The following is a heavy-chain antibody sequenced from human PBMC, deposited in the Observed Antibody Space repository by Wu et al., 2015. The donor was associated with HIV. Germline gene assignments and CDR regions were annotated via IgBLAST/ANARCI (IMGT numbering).Heavy chain of an antibody. J-gene: IGHJ6*02. CDR1: GGTFSSYA. D-gene: IGHD3-10*01. V-gene: IGHV1-69*05. Sequence: QVQLVQSGAEVKKPGSSVKVSCKASGGTFSSYAISWVRQAPGQGLEWMGGIIPIFGTANYAQKFQGRVTITTDESTSTAYMELSSLRSEDTAVYYCARRDYYGSGSWGLDYYGMDVWGQGTTVTVSS. CDR3: ARRDYYGSGSWGLDYYGMDV. CDR2: IIPIFGTA.